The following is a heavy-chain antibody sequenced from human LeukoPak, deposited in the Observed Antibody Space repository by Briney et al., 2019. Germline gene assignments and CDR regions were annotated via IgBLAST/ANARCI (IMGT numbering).Heavy chain of an antibody. CDR1: GFVLSDYG. D-gene: IGHD5-12*01. J-gene: IGHJ4*02. CDR3: AKESDSGYHSEGPRN. V-gene: IGHV3-30*02. CDR2: VRNDGSSE. Sequence: GGSLRLSCAASGFVLSDYGMHWVRQAPGKGLEWVAFVRNDGSSEYYVGSVKGRFPISRDKSKNTLYLQMNSLRVEDTAVYSCAKESDSGYHSEGPRNWGLGTLVTVSS.